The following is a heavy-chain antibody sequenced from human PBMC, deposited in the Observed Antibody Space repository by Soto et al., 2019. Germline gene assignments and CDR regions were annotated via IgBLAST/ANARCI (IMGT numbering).Heavy chain of an antibody. V-gene: IGHV3-7*02. CDR3: VGGTGWFITD. CDR1: GFTFSNFW. CDR2: IRQDGSAA. D-gene: IGHD6-19*01. J-gene: IGHJ4*02. Sequence: EVHLVESGGDLVQPGGSLRLSCLGSGFTFSNFWMNWVRQAPGKGLEWVANIRQDGSAAYYVDSVKDRFTISRDNAMNSVYLQMNSLRDDDTAVYYCVGGTGWFITDWGQGTLVTVSS.